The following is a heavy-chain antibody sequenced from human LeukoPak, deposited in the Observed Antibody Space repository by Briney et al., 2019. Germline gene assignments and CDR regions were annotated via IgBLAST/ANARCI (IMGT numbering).Heavy chain of an antibody. CDR2: ITGSGTGT. D-gene: IGHD1-1*01. Sequence: GGSLRVSCAASGFTFRSEARSWVRQAPGKGLEWVSAITGSGTGTYYADSVKGRFTISRDDSKNTLYLQMNSLRAEDTAVYYCSRMGKGTLAHWGQGTLVTVSS. CDR3: SRMGKGTLAH. J-gene: IGHJ4*02. V-gene: IGHV3-23*01. CDR1: GFTFRSEA.